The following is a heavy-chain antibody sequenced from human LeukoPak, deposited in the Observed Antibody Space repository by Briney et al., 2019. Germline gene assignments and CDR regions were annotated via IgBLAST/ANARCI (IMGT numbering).Heavy chain of an antibody. Sequence: PSETLSLTCTVSGGSISSYYWSWIRQPPGKGLEWIGYIYYGGSTNYNPSLKSRVTISVDTSKNQFSLKLSSVTAADTAVYYCARRGYDSSGYYYDYYYGMDVWGQGTTVTVSS. J-gene: IGHJ6*02. CDR1: GGSISSYY. D-gene: IGHD3-22*01. CDR3: ARRGYDSSGYYYDYYYGMDV. V-gene: IGHV4-59*08. CDR2: IYYGGST.